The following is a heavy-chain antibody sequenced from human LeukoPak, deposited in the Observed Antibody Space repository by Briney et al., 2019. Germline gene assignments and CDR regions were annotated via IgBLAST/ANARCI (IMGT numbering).Heavy chain of an antibody. J-gene: IGHJ4*02. CDR2: INPNSGGT. Sequence: ASVKVSCKASGYTFTGYYMHWVRPAPGQGLEWMGWINPNSGGTNYAQKFQGRVTMTRDTSISTAYMELSRLRSDDTAVYYCARETGYCSSTSCQNIDYWGQGTLVTVSS. D-gene: IGHD2-2*01. CDR1: GYTFTGYY. V-gene: IGHV1-2*02. CDR3: ARETGYCSSTSCQNIDY.